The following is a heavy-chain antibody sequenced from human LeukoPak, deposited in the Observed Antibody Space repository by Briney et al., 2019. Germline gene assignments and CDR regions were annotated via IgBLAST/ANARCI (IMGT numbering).Heavy chain of an antibody. CDR2: IYYSGST. Sequence: SETLSLTCTVSGGSINNYYWSWIRQPPGKGLEWIGYIYYSGSTNYNPSLKSRVTISVDTSKNQFSLKLSSVTAADTAVYYCARDLASSGWYETNWFDPWGQGTLVTVSS. D-gene: IGHD6-19*01. CDR1: GGSINNYY. CDR3: ARDLASSGWYETNWFDP. V-gene: IGHV4-59*12. J-gene: IGHJ5*02.